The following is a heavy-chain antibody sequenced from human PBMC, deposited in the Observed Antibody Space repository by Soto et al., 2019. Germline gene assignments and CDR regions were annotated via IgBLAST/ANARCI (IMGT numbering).Heavy chain of an antibody. D-gene: IGHD2-8*01. J-gene: IGHJ6*02. CDR3: ARGDSTDCSNGVCSFFYNHDMDV. Sequence: ASVKVSCKASGYSFTDYHIHWMRQAPGQGLEWLGRINPKSGGTSTAQKFQGWVTMTTDTSISTASMELTRLTSDDTAIYYCARGDSTDCSNGVCSFFYNHDMDVWGQGTTVTVSS. CDR2: INPKSGGT. CDR1: GYSFTDYH. V-gene: IGHV1-2*04.